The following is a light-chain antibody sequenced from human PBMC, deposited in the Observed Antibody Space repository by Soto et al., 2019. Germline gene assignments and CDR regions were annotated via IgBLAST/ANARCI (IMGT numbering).Light chain of an antibody. V-gene: IGLV2-14*01. CDR2: DVS. CDR3: SSYTSSSIYV. Sequence: QLVLTQPASVSGSPGQSITISCTGTSSDVGGYNYVSWYQQHPGKAPKLMIYDVSNRPSGVSNRFSGSKSGNTASLTISGLQAEDEADYYCSSYTSSSIYVFGTGTKLTVL. J-gene: IGLJ1*01. CDR1: SSDVGGYNY.